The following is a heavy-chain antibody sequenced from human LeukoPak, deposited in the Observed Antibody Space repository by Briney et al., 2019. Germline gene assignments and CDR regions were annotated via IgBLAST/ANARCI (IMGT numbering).Heavy chain of an antibody. D-gene: IGHD1-1*01. CDR1: ACSISSSNW. J-gene: IGHJ3*02. V-gene: IGHV4-4*02. CDR3: ASYPTGTGAFDI. CDR2: IYHSGST. Sequence: SETLSLTSAVSACSISSSNWWRWVRQPPGKGLEWIGEIYHSGSTNYNPSLKSRVTISVDKPKTQFSLKLSSVTAADTAVYYCASYPTGTGAFDIWGQGTMVSVSS.